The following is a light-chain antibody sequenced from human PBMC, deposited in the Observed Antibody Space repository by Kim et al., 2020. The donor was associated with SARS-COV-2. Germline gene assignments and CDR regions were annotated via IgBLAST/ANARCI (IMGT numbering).Light chain of an antibody. CDR2: YDS. Sequence: SSELTQPPSVSVAPGKTARITCGGNNIGSKSVHWYQQKPGQAPVLVIYYDSDRPSGIPERFSGSNSGNTATLTISRVEAGDEADYYCQVWDSSSDHLWVF. CDR3: QVWDSSSDHLWV. V-gene: IGLV3-21*04. J-gene: IGLJ3*02. CDR1: NIGSKS.